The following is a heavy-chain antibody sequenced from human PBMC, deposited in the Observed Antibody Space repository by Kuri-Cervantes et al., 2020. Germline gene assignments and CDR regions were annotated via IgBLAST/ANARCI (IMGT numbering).Heavy chain of an antibody. V-gene: IGHV1-69*05. CDR1: GYTFNSYG. CDR3: ARDYCYYDFWSGCSGLDY. CDR2: IIPIFGTA. Sequence: SVKVSCKASGYTFNSYGNSYGISWVRQAPGQVLEWMGGIIPIFGTANYAQKFQGRVTITTDESTSTAYMELSSLRSEDTAVYYCARDYCYYDFWSGCSGLDYWGQGTLVTVSS. J-gene: IGHJ4*02. D-gene: IGHD3-3*01.